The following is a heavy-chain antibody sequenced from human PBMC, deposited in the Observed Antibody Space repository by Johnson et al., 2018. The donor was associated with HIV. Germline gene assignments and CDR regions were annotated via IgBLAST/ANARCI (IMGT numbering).Heavy chain of an antibody. CDR3: ARGGLTAFDI. J-gene: IGHJ3*02. D-gene: IGHD5-12*01. CDR1: GFTFSGSA. Sequence: VQLVESGGGVVRPGGSLRLSCAASGFTFSGSAMHWVRQASGKGLEWVSSISWNGGSTGYADSVKGRFTISRDNAKNSLYLQMNSLRTEDTAVYYCARGGLTAFDIWGQGTMVTVSS. CDR2: ISWNGGST. V-gene: IGHV3-20*04.